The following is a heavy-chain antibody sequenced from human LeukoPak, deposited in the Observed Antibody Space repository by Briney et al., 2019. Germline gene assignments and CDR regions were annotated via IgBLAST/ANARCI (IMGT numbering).Heavy chain of an antibody. D-gene: IGHD2-2*01. V-gene: IGHV4-59*08. CDR1: GGSISSYW. J-gene: IGHJ4*02. CDR2: IYSSGST. CDR3: ARRGLGYCSSTGCWVFDY. Sequence: SETLSLTCSVSGGSISSYWWSWIRQPPGKGLEWIGSIYSSGSTNYNPSLKSRVTISVDTSKNQFSLKLSSVTAADTAVYYRARRGLGYCSSTGCWVFDYWGQGTLVTVSS.